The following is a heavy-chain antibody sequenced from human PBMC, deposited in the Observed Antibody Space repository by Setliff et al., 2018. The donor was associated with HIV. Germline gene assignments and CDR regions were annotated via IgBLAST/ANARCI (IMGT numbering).Heavy chain of an antibody. J-gene: IGHJ4*02. CDR3: PSQGAVTGHAFDS. D-gene: IGHD1-26*01. Sequence: SETLSLTCLLAAVSTISSSSSYYWGWIRQPPGKGLAWIGYISHSGITYYNPSLKSPVTIPVDTSKNHFSLRLSSVTAADTAVYCCPSQGAVTGHAFDSWGPGALVTVSS. CDR1: AVSTISSSSSYY. CDR2: ISHSGIT. V-gene: IGHV4-39*02.